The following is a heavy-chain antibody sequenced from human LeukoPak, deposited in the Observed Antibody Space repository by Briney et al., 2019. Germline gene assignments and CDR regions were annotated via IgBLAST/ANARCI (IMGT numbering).Heavy chain of an antibody. D-gene: IGHD7-27*01. CDR2: MNPDGSGK. CDR3: GRDPAWGAIDY. J-gene: IGHJ4*02. CDR1: GFSFRDSW. V-gene: IGHV3-7*01. Sequence: GGSLRLSCAASGFSFRDSWMSWVRQAPGKGLEWVANMNPDGSGKYYVDSVRGRFTVSRDNAKNTVYLQMNSLRAEDTAVYYCGRDPAWGAIDYWGQGTLVTVSS.